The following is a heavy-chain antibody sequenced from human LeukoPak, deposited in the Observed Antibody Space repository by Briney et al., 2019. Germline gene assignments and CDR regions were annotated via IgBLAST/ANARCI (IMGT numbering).Heavy chain of an antibody. CDR2: ISGSGDNT. D-gene: IGHD3-10*01. V-gene: IGHV3-23*01. CDR3: ARDYYGSGISSVDY. CDR1: GFTFSSYG. Sequence: PGGSLRLSCAASGFTFSSYGMSWVRQAPGKGLEWVSVISGSGDNTNYVDSVKGRFTISRDNSKNTLYLQMNSLRAEDTAVYYCARDYYGSGISSVDYWGQGTLVTVSS. J-gene: IGHJ4*02.